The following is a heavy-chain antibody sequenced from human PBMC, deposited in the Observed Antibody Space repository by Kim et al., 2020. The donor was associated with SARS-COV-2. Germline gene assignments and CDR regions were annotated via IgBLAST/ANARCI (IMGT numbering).Heavy chain of an antibody. CDR2: INQDGSEK. J-gene: IGHJ4*02. CDR3: AREPCGENGGKADS. D-gene: IGHD3-10*01. Sequence: GGSLRLSCAASGFTFNKCWMGWVRQAPGKGLEWVANINQDGSEKHYVDSVKGRFTISRDNAKNTLFLQMNSLRAEDTAVYYCAREPCGENGGKADSWGQGTLVSVSS. CDR1: GFTFNKCW. V-gene: IGHV3-7*01.